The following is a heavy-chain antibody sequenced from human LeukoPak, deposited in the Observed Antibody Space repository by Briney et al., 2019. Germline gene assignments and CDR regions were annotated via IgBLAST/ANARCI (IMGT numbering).Heavy chain of an antibody. CDR2: ISSSSSYI. Sequence: PGGSLRLSCAASGFTFSSYSMNWVRQAPGKGLEWVSSISSSSSYIYYADSVKGRFTISRDNAKNSLYLQMNSLRAEDTAVYYCASGYCSGGSCYSGGFDYWGQGTPVTVSS. CDR3: ASGYCSGGSCYSGGFDY. D-gene: IGHD2-15*01. J-gene: IGHJ4*02. V-gene: IGHV3-21*01. CDR1: GFTFSSYS.